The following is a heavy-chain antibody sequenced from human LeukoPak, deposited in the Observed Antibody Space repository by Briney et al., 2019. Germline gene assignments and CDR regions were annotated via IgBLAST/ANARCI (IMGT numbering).Heavy chain of an antibody. CDR2: IYHSGST. V-gene: IGHV4-38-2*02. CDR1: GYSISSGYY. Sequence: SETLSLTCAVSGYSISSGYYWGWIRQPPGKGLEWIGTIYHSGSTYYNPSLKSRVTISVDTSKNQFSLKLSSVTAADTAVYYCARDIRYGSGSSYIDYWGQGTLVTVSS. D-gene: IGHD3-10*01. CDR3: ARDIRYGSGSSYIDY. J-gene: IGHJ4*02.